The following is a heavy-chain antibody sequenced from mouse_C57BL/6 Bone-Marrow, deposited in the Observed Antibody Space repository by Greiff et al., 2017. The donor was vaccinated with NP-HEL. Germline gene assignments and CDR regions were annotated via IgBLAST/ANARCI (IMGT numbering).Heavy chain of an antibody. Sequence: EVQGVESGGDLVKPGGSLKLSCAASGFTFSSYGMSWVRQTPDKRLEWVATISSGGSYTYYPDSVKGRFTISRDNAKNTLYLQMSSLKSEDTAMYYCARPMCLWLLRAMDYWGQGTSVTVSS. V-gene: IGHV5-6*01. CDR1: GFTFSSYG. D-gene: IGHD2-3*01. CDR2: ISSGGSYT. CDR3: ARPMCLWLLRAMDY. J-gene: IGHJ4*01.